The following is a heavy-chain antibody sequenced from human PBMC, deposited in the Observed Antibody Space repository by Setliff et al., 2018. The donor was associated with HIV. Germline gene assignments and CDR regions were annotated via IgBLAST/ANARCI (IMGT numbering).Heavy chain of an antibody. V-gene: IGHV3-48*01. J-gene: IGHJ5*02. D-gene: IGHD3-22*01. Sequence: PGGSLRLSCVASGFIFKNYGMHWVRQAPGKGLEWVSYLGKSNSRMTYAGSVKGRFTISGDNAKNTAYLQMNSLKTEDTAVYYCKADSSGYPWGQGTLVTVSS. CDR1: GFIFKNYG. CDR2: LGKSNSRM. CDR3: KADSSGYP.